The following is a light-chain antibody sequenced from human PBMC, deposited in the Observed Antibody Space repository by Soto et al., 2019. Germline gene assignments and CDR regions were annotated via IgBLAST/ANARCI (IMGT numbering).Light chain of an antibody. V-gene: IGLV2-8*02. J-gene: IGLJ1*01. CDR2: EVS. CDR1: SSDVGGCND. CDR3: CSYAGNFYV. Sequence: QSALTQPPSASRSPGQSVTISCTGTSSDVGGCNDVSWYQQHPGKAPKLMIYEVSKRPSGVPDRFSGSKSGNTASLTVSGLQAEDEADYYCCSYAGNFYVFGTGTKLTV.